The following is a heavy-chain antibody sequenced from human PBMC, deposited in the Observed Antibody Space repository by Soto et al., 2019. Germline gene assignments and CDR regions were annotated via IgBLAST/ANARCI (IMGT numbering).Heavy chain of an antibody. V-gene: IGHV4-4*02. J-gene: IGHJ4*01. D-gene: IGHD3-3*02. Sequence: SETLALTCAVSGDSINSSHWWSWVRQPPWKVLEWIGQISHSGSTNYNPSLTSRVTISVDKPKNHFSLKLTSVTAADTAVYHFAASHFCRAPWSHTRLEYWGDGTLVNVST. CDR1: GDSINSSHW. CDR2: ISHSGST. CDR3: AASHFCRAPWSHTRLEY.